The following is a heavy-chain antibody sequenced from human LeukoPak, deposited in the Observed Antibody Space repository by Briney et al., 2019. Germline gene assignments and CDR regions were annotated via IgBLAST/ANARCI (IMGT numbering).Heavy chain of an antibody. V-gene: IGHV4-59*01. CDR3: ARAKRRDAFDI. CDR2: IYYSGST. CDR1: GGSISSSF. J-gene: IGHJ3*02. Sequence: PSETLSLTCTVPGGSISSSFWSWIRQPPGKGQGWIGYIYYSGSTNYNPSLKSRVTISVDTSKNQFSLKLSSVTAADSAVYYCARAKRRDAFDIWGQGTMVTVSS.